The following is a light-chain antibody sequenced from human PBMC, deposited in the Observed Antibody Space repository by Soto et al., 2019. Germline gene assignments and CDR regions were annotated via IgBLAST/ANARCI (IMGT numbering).Light chain of an antibody. Sequence: QSVLAQPASVSGSPGQSITISCTGTSSDVGTYNLVSWYQQYAGKAPKLIIYKVSNRPSGVSNRFSGSKSGNTASLTISGLQAAGEADYYCSSYTTSSTYVFGTGTKVTVL. V-gene: IGLV2-14*02. J-gene: IGLJ1*01. CDR3: SSYTTSSTYV. CDR1: SSDVGTYNL. CDR2: KVS.